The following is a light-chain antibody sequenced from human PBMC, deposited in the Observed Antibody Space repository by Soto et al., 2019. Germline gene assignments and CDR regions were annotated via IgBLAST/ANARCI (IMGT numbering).Light chain of an antibody. V-gene: IGKV3-20*01. J-gene: IGKJ3*01. Sequence: ENVLTQSPGTLSLSPGDRATLSCRASQSVTNSQLAWYQQEPGQAPRLLIYGASSRATGIPDRFSGSGSGTDFILSISRLEPEDFAVYYCQQYATSPFTFGPGTKVDI. CDR2: GAS. CDR3: QQYATSPFT. CDR1: QSVTNSQ.